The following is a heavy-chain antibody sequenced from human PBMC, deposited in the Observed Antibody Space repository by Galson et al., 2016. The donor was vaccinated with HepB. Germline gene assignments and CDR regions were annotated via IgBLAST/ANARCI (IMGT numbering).Heavy chain of an antibody. D-gene: IGHD2-15*01. J-gene: IGHJ5*02. CDR2: LSYNGLNQ. Sequence: PLRLSCAASGFVFSNHGMHWARQAPGKGLEWVAGLSYNGLNQHYPDSLLGRFTVSRDNSKSIMYLQMDSLRPDDTAVYYCTKQVAEGGLGDTWGQGTVVNVTS. CDR3: TKQVAEGGLGDT. V-gene: IGHV3-30*18. CDR1: GFVFSNHG.